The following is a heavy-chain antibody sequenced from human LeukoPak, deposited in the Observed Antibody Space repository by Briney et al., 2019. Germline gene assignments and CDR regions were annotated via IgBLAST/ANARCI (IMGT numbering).Heavy chain of an antibody. D-gene: IGHD3-16*01. CDR3: ARDQDYDGGAFDI. V-gene: IGHV3-33*08. Sequence: GGSLRLSCSASGFTLSSCGIHGVRQAPGKGREWVAVIWYDGTNRYYVDSVRGRFTISRDNSKNTLSLQMNSLRAEDTAVYYCARDQDYDGGAFDIWGQGTMVTVSS. J-gene: IGHJ3*02. CDR2: IWYDGTNR. CDR1: GFTLSSCG.